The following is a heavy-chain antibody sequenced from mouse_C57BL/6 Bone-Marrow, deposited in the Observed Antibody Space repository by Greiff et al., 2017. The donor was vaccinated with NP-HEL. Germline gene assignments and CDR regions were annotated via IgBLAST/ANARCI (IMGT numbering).Heavy chain of an antibody. J-gene: IGHJ3*01. CDR2: IDPETGGT. CDR3: TRGLAY. V-gene: IGHV1-15*01. Sequence: QVQLQQSGAELVRPGASVTLSCKASGYTFTAYEMHWVKRTPLHGLEWIGAIDPETGGTAYNQKFKGKAILTADKSSSTAYMELRSLTSEDSAVYYCTRGLAYWGQGTLVTASA. CDR1: GYTFTAYE.